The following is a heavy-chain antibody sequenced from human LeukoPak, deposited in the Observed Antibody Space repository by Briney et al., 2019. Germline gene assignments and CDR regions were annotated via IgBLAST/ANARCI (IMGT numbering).Heavy chain of an antibody. CDR3: ARDKDSSSWYFDY. V-gene: IGHV3-21*01. J-gene: IGHJ4*02. D-gene: IGHD6-13*01. CDR2: ISSSSSYI. CDR1: GFTFSSYS. Sequence: GGSLRLSCAASGFTFSSYSMNWVRQAPGKGLEWVSSISSSSSYIYYADSVKGRFTISRDNAKSSLYLQMNSLRAEDTAVYYCARDKDSSSWYFDYWGQGTLVTVSS.